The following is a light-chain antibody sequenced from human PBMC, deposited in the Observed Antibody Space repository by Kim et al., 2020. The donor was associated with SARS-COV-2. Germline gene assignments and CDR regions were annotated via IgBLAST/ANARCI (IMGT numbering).Light chain of an antibody. CDR2: TDD. CDR1: GSNIGSNT. J-gene: IGLJ3*02. CDR3: ATWDDSLDVWM. V-gene: IGLV1-44*01. Sequence: GQRVTISCSGSGSNIGSNTVNWYQQLPGTAPQLLIDTDDRRPSGVSDRVSCSKSGTSASRAISALRSEDEAAYYCATWDDSLDVWMFGGGTKVTVL.